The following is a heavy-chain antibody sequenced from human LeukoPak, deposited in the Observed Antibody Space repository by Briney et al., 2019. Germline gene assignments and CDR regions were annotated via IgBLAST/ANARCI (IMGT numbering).Heavy chain of an antibody. D-gene: IGHD3-16*02. CDR3: ARDYRGNYWSDF. Sequence: GGSLRLSCAASGFSFSTYSIHWVRPDLGKGLGWVAYISSVGSGKLYADSVKGRFTTSRDYSESTLSLQMNSLRVEGTAVYHCARDYRGNYWSDFCGQGSLVTVSS. CDR1: GFSFSTYS. J-gene: IGHJ4*02. V-gene: IGHV3-30*04. CDR2: ISSVGSGK.